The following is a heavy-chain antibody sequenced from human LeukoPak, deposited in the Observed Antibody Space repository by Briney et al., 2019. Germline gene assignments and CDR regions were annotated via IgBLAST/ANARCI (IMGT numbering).Heavy chain of an antibody. Sequence: GGALRLGCAASGFTFSSDLMPWVRQAPAKGLEWVAVISYDGSNKYYADSVKGRFTISRDNSKNTLYLQMNSLRAEDTAVYYCAKMGYYYDSSGYLPFDSWGQGTLVTVSS. CDR3: AKMGYYYDSSGYLPFDS. D-gene: IGHD3-22*01. V-gene: IGHV3-30*18. CDR1: GFTFSSDL. J-gene: IGHJ4*02. CDR2: ISYDGSNK.